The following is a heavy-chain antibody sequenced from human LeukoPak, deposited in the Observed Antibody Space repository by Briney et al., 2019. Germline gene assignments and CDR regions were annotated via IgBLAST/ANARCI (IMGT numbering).Heavy chain of an antibody. CDR1: GFSFSTYA. V-gene: IGHV3-23*01. Sequence: PGGSLRLSCSASGFSFSTYAMSWVRAAPGKGLEWVSSISGGGGSTYYADSVKGRFTISRDNSKNVLYLQMNSLRVEDTAVYYCARGCISRSCSDSRWFDPWGQGTLVTVSS. J-gene: IGHJ5*02. CDR2: ISGGGGST. D-gene: IGHD2-2*01. CDR3: ARGCISRSCSDSRWFDP.